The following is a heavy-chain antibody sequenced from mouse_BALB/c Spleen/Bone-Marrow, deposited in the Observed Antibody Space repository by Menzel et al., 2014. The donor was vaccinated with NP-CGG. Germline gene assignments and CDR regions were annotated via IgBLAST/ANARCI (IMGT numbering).Heavy chain of an antibody. CDR3: SRNPMAY. Sequence: VQLKESGAELVKPGASVKLSCPASGFNIKDTYMHWVKQRPEQGLEWIGRVVPANYNTKYDPKFQGKATITADTSANTAYLQLSSVTSEDTAVDYWSRNPMAYWGQGTLVTFSA. CDR2: VVPANYNT. CDR1: GFNIKDTY. V-gene: IGHV14-3*02. J-gene: IGHJ3*01.